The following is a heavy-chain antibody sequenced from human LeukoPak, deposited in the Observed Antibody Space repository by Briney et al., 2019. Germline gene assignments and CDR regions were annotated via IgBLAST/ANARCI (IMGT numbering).Heavy chain of an antibody. V-gene: IGHV3-21*01. CDR1: GFTFSSYS. J-gene: IGHJ4*02. D-gene: IGHD1-26*01. CDR3: ARDRGSYGEMYGDY. Sequence: PGGSLRLSCAASGFTFSSYSMNWVRQAPGKGLEWVSSISSSSSYIYYADSVKGRLTISRDNAKNSLYLQMNSLRAEDTAVYYCARDRGSYGEMYGDYWGQGTLVTVSS. CDR2: ISSSSSYI.